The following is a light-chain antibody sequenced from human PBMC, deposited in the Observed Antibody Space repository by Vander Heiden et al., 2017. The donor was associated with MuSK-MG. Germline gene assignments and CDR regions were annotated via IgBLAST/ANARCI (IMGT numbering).Light chain of an antibody. V-gene: IGLV2-18*02. CDR3: SSYTSSSTLV. CDR1: SSDVGGYNR. CDR2: EVS. J-gene: IGLJ3*02. Sequence: QSALTQPPSVSGSPGQSVTISCTGTSSDVGGYNRVSWYQQPPGTAPKLRIYEVSNRPSGVPDRFSGSKSGNTASLTISGLQAEDEADYYCSSYTSSSTLVFGGGTKL.